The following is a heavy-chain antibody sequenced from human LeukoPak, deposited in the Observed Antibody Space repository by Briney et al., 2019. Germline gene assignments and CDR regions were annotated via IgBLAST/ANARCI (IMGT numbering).Heavy chain of an antibody. CDR1: GFTFSNTW. Sequence: GGSLRLSCAASGFTFSNTWMNWVRQAPGKGLEWVGRIKRIIDGGTTDYAAPVKGRFTVSRDDSINTLYLQMSSLRAEDTAIYYCAKYHAGEWHYIDYWGQGSLVTVSS. CDR3: AKYHAGEWHYIDY. J-gene: IGHJ4*02. CDR2: IKRIIDGGTT. V-gene: IGHV3-15*01. D-gene: IGHD3-10*01.